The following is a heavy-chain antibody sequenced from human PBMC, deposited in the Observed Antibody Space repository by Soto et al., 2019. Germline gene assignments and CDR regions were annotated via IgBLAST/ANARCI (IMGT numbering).Heavy chain of an antibody. Sequence: QVQLVESGGGVVQPGRSLRLSCGASGFTFNNYGMQWVRQAPGKGLEWVALISYDGSNKYYADSVKGRFTISKDNSKNTRYLKMNSLRTEDTAVYYCFGGQDFGDYWGQGTLVTVPS. J-gene: IGHJ4*02. D-gene: IGHD2-15*01. CDR1: GFTFNNYG. CDR2: ISYDGSNK. CDR3: FGGQDFGDY. V-gene: IGHV3-30*03.